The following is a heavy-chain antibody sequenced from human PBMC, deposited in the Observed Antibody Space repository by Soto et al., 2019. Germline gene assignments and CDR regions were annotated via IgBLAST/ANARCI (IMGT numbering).Heavy chain of an antibody. CDR3: ARVSNGPWRFRYYYGMDV. Sequence: QVQLQESGPGLVKPSQTLSLTCTVSGGSISSGGYYWSWIRQHPGKGLEWIGYIYYSGSTYYNPSLQIRVTISVATSKNQFSLKLSSVTAADTAVYYCARVSNGPWRFRYYYGMDVWGQGTTVTVSS. CDR1: GGSISSGGYY. CDR2: IYYSGST. D-gene: IGHD4-4*01. J-gene: IGHJ6*02. V-gene: IGHV4-31*03.